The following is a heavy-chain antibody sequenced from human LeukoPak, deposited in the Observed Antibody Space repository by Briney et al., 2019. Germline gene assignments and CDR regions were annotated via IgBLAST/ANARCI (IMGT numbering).Heavy chain of an antibody. CDR2: LSPSGGIT. J-gene: IGHJ4*02. CDR3: ARGVNYFVLEY. CDR1: GFTFSSYS. D-gene: IGHD3-10*02. V-gene: IGHV3-23*01. Sequence: GGSLILSCAASGFTFSSYSMNWVRQAPGKGLEWVSALSPSGGITYYEDSVKGRFTISRDNSKNTLYLQMNSLRAEDTAVYYCARGVNYFVLEYWGQGTLVTISS.